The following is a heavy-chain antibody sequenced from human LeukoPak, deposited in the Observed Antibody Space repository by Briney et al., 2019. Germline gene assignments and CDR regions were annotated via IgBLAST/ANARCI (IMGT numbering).Heavy chain of an antibody. J-gene: IGHJ5*02. D-gene: IGHD6-13*01. CDR3: ARVRIAAAGSWFDP. Sequence: SETLSLTCTVSSDSISSYYWSWIRQPPGKGLEWIGFIYYSGSTNYNPSLKSRVTISVDTSKNQFSLKLSSVTAADTAVYYCARVRIAAAGSWFDPWGQGTLVTVSS. CDR1: SDSISSYY. V-gene: IGHV4-59*01. CDR2: IYYSGST.